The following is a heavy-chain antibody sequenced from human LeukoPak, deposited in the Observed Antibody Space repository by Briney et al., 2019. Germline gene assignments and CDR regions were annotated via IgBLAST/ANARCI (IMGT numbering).Heavy chain of an antibody. V-gene: IGHV3-23*01. J-gene: IGHJ5*02. D-gene: IGHD5-18*01. CDR3: AKSGGYYNWFDP. Sequence: AISGSGGSTYYADSVKGRFTISRDNSKNTLYLQMHSLRAEDTAVYYCAKSGGYYNWFDPWGQGTLVTVSS. CDR2: ISGSGGST.